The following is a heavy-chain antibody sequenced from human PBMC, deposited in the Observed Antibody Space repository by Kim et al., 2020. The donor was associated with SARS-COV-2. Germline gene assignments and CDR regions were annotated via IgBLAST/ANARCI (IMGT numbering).Heavy chain of an antibody. D-gene: IGHD5-12*01. J-gene: IGHJ4*02. CDR1: GFTFSNYG. Sequence: GGSLRLSCAASGFTFSNYGMNWVRQAPGKGLEWVAVMWPDGRSNYHAPSVKGRFTISRDNSKNTLYLQMNSLRAEDTAVYYCARDRGADSGFDIDSWAKGTLVTVS. V-gene: IGHV3-33*01. CDR2: MWPDGRSN. CDR3: ARDRGADSGFDIDS.